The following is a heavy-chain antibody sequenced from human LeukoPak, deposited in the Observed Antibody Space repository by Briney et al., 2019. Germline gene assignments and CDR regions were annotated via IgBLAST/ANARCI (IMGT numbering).Heavy chain of an antibody. CDR1: GFTFNNYA. D-gene: IGHD1-26*01. CDR2: ISGSGGST. CDR3: AKRSGSYYGYYFDY. J-gene: IGHJ4*02. Sequence: GGSLRHSCAASGFTFNNYAMTWVRQAPGKGLEWVSGISGSGGSTYYADSVKDRFTISRDNSKNTLYLQMNSLRAEDTAVYYCAKRSGSYYGYYFDYWGQGTLVTVSS. V-gene: IGHV3-23*01.